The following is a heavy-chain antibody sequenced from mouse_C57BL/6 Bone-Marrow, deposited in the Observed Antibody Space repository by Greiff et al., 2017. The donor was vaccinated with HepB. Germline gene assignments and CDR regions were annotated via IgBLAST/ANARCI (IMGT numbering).Heavy chain of an antibody. CDR3: ARLTAIVTTCRYFDV. D-gene: IGHD2-5*01. CDR1: GFTFSDYY. V-gene: IGHV5-12*01. J-gene: IGHJ1*03. Sequence: EVKLEESGGGLVQPGGSLKLSCAASGFTFSDYYMYWVRQTPEKRLEWVAYISNGGGSTYYPDTVKGRFTISRDNAKNTLYLQMSRLKSEDTAMYYCARLTAIVTTCRYFDVWHRDHGHRLL. CDR2: ISNGGGST.